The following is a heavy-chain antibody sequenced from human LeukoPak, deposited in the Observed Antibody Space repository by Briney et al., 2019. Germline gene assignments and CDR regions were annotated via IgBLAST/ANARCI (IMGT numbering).Heavy chain of an antibody. V-gene: IGHV4-4*07. J-gene: IGHJ4*02. CDR2: IYPSGST. D-gene: IGHD5-12*01. CDR3: ARDRSGYSEYYFDY. Sequence: SETLSLTCTVSGGSTNTYCWSWIRQPAEKGLEWIGRIYPSGSTYYNPSPKSRVTISIDKSKNQFSLRLTSVTAADTAVYYCARDRSGYSEYYFDYWGQGSLVTVSS. CDR1: GGSTNTYC.